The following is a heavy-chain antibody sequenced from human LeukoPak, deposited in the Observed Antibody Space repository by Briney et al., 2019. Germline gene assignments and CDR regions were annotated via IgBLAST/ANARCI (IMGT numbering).Heavy chain of an antibody. CDR2: VSASGAI. Sequence: SETLSLTCSVSGVSVGSHFWSWVRQPAGKALEWIGRVSASGAISSNPSLNSRVTMSLDTSKDQFSLKLTSVTAADTAVYFCARAYCGGDCTAGGAFDIWGQGTMVTVSS. D-gene: IGHD2-21*01. J-gene: IGHJ3*02. V-gene: IGHV4-4*07. CDR1: GVSVGSHF. CDR3: ARAYCGGDCTAGGAFDI.